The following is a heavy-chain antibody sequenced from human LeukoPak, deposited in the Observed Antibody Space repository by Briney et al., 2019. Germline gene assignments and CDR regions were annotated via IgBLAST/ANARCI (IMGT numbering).Heavy chain of an antibody. J-gene: IGHJ5*02. Sequence: GGSLRLSCAASGFSFSNYWMSWVRQAPGKGLEWVANINQDGSVKYYVDSVEGRFTISRDNAENSLYLQMNSLRAEDAALYFCARAGTYETTWYHWGQGTLVTVSS. CDR1: GFSFSNYW. D-gene: IGHD1-7*01. V-gene: IGHV3-7*01. CDR3: ARAGTYETTWYH. CDR2: INQDGSVK.